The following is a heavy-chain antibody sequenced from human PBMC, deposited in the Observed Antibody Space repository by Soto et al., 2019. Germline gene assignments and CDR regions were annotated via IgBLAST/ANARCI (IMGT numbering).Heavy chain of an antibody. V-gene: IGHV3-23*04. Sequence: EVQVVESGGGLVQPGGSLRLSCVVSGLTFSRYELSWVRQAPGKGLEWVAAIGGSERRTHYVDSVKGRFTISRDSSKKTLYLQMNSLSAEDTDVYDCGTHSLNPWGQGTLVTVSS. CDR3: GTHSLNP. J-gene: IGHJ5*02. CDR2: IGGSERRT. D-gene: IGHD3-16*02. CDR1: GLTFSRYE.